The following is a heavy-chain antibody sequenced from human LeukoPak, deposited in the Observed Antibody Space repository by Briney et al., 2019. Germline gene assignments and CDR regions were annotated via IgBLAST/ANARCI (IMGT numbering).Heavy chain of an antibody. V-gene: IGHV3-7*01. CDR2: IKQGGSEK. CDR3: ARPPMSRWDPYYSDY. D-gene: IGHD1-26*01. Sequence: PGGSLRLSCAASGFTFSSYWMSWVRQAPGKGLEWVANIKQGGSEKYYVDSVKGRFTISRDNAKNSLYLQMNSLRAEDTAVYYCARPPMSRWDPYYSDYWGQGTLVTVSS. CDR1: GFTFSSYW. J-gene: IGHJ4*02.